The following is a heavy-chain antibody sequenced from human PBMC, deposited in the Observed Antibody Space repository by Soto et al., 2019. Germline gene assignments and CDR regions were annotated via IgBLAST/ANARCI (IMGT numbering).Heavy chain of an antibody. Sequence: SVKVCCKAPGGTYSCYALSRVRQAHGQELEWMGGIIPIFGTANYAQKFQGRVTITADESTSTAYMELSSLRSEDTAVYYCARDSPIAAAGTNYYYYGMDVWGQGTMVTVSS. J-gene: IGHJ6*02. CDR1: GGTYSCYA. D-gene: IGHD6-13*01. CDR3: ARDSPIAAAGTNYYYYGMDV. CDR2: IIPIFGTA. V-gene: IGHV1-69*13.